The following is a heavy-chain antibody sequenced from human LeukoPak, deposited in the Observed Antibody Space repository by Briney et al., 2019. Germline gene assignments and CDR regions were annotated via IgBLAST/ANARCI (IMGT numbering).Heavy chain of an antibody. CDR3: ASPGGRSGWYYFDY. CDR2: ISSSSSYI. V-gene: IGHV3-21*01. J-gene: IGHJ4*02. D-gene: IGHD6-19*01. Sequence: PGGSLRLSCAASGFTFSSYSMNWVRQAPGKGLEWVSSISSSSSYIYYADSVKGRFTISRDNAKNSLYLQMNSLRAEDTAVYYCASPGGRSGWYYFDYWGQGTLVTVSS. CDR1: GFTFSSYS.